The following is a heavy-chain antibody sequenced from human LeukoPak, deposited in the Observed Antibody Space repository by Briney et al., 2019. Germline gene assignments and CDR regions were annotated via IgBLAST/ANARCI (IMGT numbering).Heavy chain of an antibody. Sequence: SETLSLTCTVSDASISGYSWSWIRQPPGKGLEWIGYIYYSGSTNYNPSLKSRVIISVDTSKNQFSLNLNSVTAADTAVYYCARSFQRGSLDYWGQGTLVTVSS. CDR2: IYYSGST. CDR1: DASISGYS. V-gene: IGHV4-59*08. D-gene: IGHD3-16*01. CDR3: ARSFQRGSLDY. J-gene: IGHJ4*02.